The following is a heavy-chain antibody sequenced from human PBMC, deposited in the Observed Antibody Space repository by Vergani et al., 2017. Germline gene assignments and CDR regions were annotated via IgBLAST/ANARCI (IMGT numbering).Heavy chain of an antibody. J-gene: IGHJ5*02. CDR2: IIPIFGTA. V-gene: IGHV1-69*01. Sequence: QVQLVQSGAEVKKPGASVKVSCKASGYTFTGYYMHWVRQAPGQGLEWMGGIIPIFGTANYAQKFQGRVTITADESTSTAYMELSSLRSEDTAVYYCAPGSGAQDPWGQGTLVTVSS. CDR1: GYTFTGYY. D-gene: IGHD3-10*01. CDR3: APGSGAQDP.